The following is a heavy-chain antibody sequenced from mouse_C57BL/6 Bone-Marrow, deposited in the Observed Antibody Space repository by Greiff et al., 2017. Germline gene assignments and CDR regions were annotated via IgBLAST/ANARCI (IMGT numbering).Heavy chain of an antibody. D-gene: IGHD2-1*01. V-gene: IGHV1-47*01. CDR2: FHPYNDDT. CDR3: ASRGLAYGNYMFAY. Sequence: VQLQQSGAELVKPGASVKMSCKASGYTFTTYPIEWMKQNHGKSLEWIGNFHPYNDDTKYNEKFKGKATLTVEKSSSTVYLELSRLPSDDSAVYYCASRGLAYGNYMFAYWGQGTLVTVSA. J-gene: IGHJ3*01. CDR1: GYTFTTYP.